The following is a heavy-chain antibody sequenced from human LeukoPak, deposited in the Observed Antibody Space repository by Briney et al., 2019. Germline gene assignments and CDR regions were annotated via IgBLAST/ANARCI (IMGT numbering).Heavy chain of an antibody. Sequence: SETLSLTCAVYGGSFSGYYWSWIRQPPGKGLEWIGEINHSGSTNYNPSLKSRVTISVDTSKNQFSLKLSSVTAADTAVYYCARLTVAGTFWYFDLWGRGTLVTVSS. J-gene: IGHJ2*01. V-gene: IGHV4-34*01. CDR1: GGSFSGYY. CDR3: ARLTVAGTFWYFDL. CDR2: INHSGST. D-gene: IGHD6-19*01.